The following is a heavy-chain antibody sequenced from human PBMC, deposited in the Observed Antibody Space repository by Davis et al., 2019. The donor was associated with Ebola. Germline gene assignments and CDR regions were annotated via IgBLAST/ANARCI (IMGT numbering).Heavy chain of an antibody. D-gene: IGHD6-19*01. Sequence: SETLSLTCTVSGGSINSHYWSWIRQPPGKGLEWIGHIHYSGSTYYNPSLKSRVTISVDTSKNQFSLKLSSVTAADTAVYYCATYTPYYSSGWYYFDYWGQGTLVTVSS. CDR2: IHYSGST. J-gene: IGHJ4*02. CDR3: ATYTPYYSSGWYYFDY. CDR1: GGSINSHY. V-gene: IGHV4-59*04.